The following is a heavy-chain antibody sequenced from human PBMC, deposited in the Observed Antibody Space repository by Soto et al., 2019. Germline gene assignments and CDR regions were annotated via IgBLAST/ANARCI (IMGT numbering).Heavy chain of an antibody. CDR3: ARLNYYDSSGYYPLYGMDV. Sequence: PGGSLRLSCAVSGFTVSSKYMSWVRQAPGKGLEWVSLLYSGGSTYYADSVKGRFSVSRDNSKNTLYLQMNSLRAEDTAVYYCARLNYYDSSGYYPLYGMDVWGQGTTVTVSS. CDR1: GFTVSSKY. J-gene: IGHJ6*02. CDR2: LYSGGST. D-gene: IGHD3-22*01. V-gene: IGHV3-66*01.